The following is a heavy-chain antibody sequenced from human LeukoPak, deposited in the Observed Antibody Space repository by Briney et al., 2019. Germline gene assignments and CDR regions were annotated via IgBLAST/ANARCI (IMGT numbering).Heavy chain of an antibody. CDR1: GFTFSSYV. Sequence: PGGSLRLSCAASGFTFSSYVMSWVRQAPGKGLEWVSSISSNGFNAYYADFVEGRFSLSRDNSRNTLHLQMHSLRAEDTAIYYCAKSQGGNSGWHACGHWGQGILVTVSS. D-gene: IGHD6-19*01. V-gene: IGHV3-23*01. CDR3: AKSQGGNSGWHACGH. CDR2: ISSNGFNA. J-gene: IGHJ4*02.